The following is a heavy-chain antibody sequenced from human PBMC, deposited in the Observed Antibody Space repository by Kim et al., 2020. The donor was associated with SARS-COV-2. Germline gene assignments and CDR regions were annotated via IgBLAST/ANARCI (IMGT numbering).Heavy chain of an antibody. Sequence: SETLSLTCAVSGGSISSGGYSWSWIRQPPGKGLEWIGYIYHSGSTYYNPSLKSRVTISVDRSKNQFSLKLSSVTAADTAVYYCARGVPYYDFWSGYYYYGMDVWGQGTTVTVSS. CDR3: ARGVPYYDFWSGYYYYGMDV. V-gene: IGHV4-30-2*01. CDR2: IYHSGST. D-gene: IGHD3-3*01. J-gene: IGHJ6*02. CDR1: GGSISSGGYS.